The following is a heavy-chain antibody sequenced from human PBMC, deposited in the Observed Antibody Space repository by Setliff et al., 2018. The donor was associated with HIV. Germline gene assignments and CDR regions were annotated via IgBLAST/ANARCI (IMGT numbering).Heavy chain of an antibody. CDR1: GGSISSGGYS. V-gene: IGHV4-30-2*01. J-gene: IGHJ6*02. D-gene: IGHD2-2*01. Sequence: SETLSLTCAVSGGSISSGGYSWSWIRQPPGKGLEWIGYIFHSGSTYYNPSLKSRVTISVDRSKNQFSLNVTSVTAADTAVYYCARIPQLLDYATDVWGQGTTVTVSS. CDR3: ARIPQLLDYATDV. CDR2: IFHSGST.